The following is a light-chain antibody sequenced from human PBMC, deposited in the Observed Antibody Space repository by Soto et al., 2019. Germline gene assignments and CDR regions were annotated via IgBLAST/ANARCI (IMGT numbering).Light chain of an antibody. CDR3: QQRSNWGYT. CDR1: QSVSSD. J-gene: IGKJ2*01. V-gene: IGKV3-11*01. CDR2: DAS. Sequence: EIVLTQSPATLSLSPGERATLSCRASQSVSSDLAWYQQKPGQAPRLLIYDASNRATGIPARFSGSGSGTDFTLTISSLEPEDFAFYYCQQRSNWGYTFGQGTKLEIK.